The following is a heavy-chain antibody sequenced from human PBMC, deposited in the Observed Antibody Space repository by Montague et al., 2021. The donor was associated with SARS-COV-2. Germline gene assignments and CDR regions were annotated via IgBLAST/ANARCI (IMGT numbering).Heavy chain of an antibody. D-gene: IGHD5-18*01. V-gene: IGHV3-48*03. J-gene: IGHJ4*02. CDR2: ISDSGRTT. Sequence: SLRLSCAASGFTFSSFEITWVRQAPGKRLEWISHISDSGRTTYYADSVKGRFTVSRDNAKNTLYLQMNSLRAEDTALYFCAWDQGYSYGFGDWGQGTLVTVSS. CDR3: AWDQGYSYGFGD. CDR1: GFTFSSFE.